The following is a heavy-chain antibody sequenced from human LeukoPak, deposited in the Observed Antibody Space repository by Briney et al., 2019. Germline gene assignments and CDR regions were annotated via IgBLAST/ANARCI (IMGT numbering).Heavy chain of an antibody. J-gene: IGHJ4*02. CDR2: LNPSGGST. CDR3: ARVTYYYGSGRQDEFDY. V-gene: IGHV1-46*04. Sequence: ASVKVSCKASGYTFTSYYIHWVRQAPGQGLEWMGKLNPSGGSTSYAQKLQGRVTMARDTSTSTVYMELSSLTSDDTAVYFCARVTYYYGSGRQDEFDYWGQGTLVTVSS. CDR1: GYTFTSYY. D-gene: IGHD3-10*01.